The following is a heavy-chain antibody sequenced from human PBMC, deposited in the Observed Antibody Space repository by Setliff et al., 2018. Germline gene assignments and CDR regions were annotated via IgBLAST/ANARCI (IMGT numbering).Heavy chain of an antibody. J-gene: IGHJ6*02. V-gene: IGHV4-4*02. CDR3: ARDEGSSYFYGMDV. Sequence: SETLSLTCAVSGVSISTSNWWSWVRQPPGKGLEWIGEIYHSGSTYYNPSLKSRVTISVDTSKNQFSLKLSSVTAADTAVYYCARDEGSSYFYGMDVWGQGTTVTVSS. CDR2: IYHSGST. CDR1: GVSISTSNW. D-gene: IGHD6-13*01.